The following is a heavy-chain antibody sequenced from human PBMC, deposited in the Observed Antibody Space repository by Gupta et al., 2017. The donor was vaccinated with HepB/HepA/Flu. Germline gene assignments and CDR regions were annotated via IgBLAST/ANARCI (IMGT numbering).Heavy chain of an antibody. J-gene: IGHJ4*02. D-gene: IGHD1-26*01. CDR1: GFTFNRYA. CDR2: ISYDGSRL. Sequence: QVQLVESGGGLVQPGRSLRLSCVGAGFTFNRYAIHWVRQAPGKGLAWVAGISYDGSRLNYADSVECRFTNSRDDSKKTVVLEMNDLRLADTAVYYCAKTRYSGSRNDFDLWGQGTLVTDSS. V-gene: IGHV3-30*04. CDR3: AKTRYSGSRNDFDL.